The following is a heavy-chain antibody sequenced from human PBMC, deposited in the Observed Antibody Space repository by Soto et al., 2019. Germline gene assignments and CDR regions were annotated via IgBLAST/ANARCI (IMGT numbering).Heavy chain of an antibody. Sequence: QVQVQESGPGLVKPSETLSLTCTVSGGSISSYYWNWIRQSPGKGLEWIGNIYDSGTTNYNLSLKRRVTISIDKSNNQLSLRSNSVTAADTAVYYCARGGYRTLAWFDPWGQGTLVTVSS. J-gene: IGHJ5*02. D-gene: IGHD5-12*01. CDR3: ARGGYRTLAWFDP. V-gene: IGHV4-59*01. CDR1: GGSISSYY. CDR2: IYDSGTT.